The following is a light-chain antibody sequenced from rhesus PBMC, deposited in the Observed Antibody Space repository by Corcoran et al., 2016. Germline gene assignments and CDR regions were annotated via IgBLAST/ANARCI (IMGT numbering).Light chain of an antibody. CDR3: QQHDNSPFT. Sequence: DIQMTQSPSSLSASVGDRVTITCRASQGISNWLAWYQQQPGKAPKLLIYRASNLETGVPSRFIGSGYVTDCTLTISSLQPEDIATYYCQQHDNSPFTFGPGTKLDIK. J-gene: IGKJ3*01. V-gene: IGKV1-69*01. CDR2: RAS. CDR1: QGISNW.